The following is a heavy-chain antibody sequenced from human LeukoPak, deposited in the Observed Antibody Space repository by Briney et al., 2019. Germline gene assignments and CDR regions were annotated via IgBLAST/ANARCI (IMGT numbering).Heavy chain of an antibody. Sequence: PSETLSLTCTVSGGSITSDNYFWSWIRHLPGKGLEWIGYIYHSGNTCYNPSLKSRVIMSVDASENQFSLKLSSVTAADTAVYYCAREVIAATVTDAFDIWGPGTLVTVSS. CDR1: GGSITSDNYF. J-gene: IGHJ3*02. CDR3: AREVIAATVTDAFDI. D-gene: IGHD6-13*01. V-gene: IGHV4-31*03. CDR2: IYHSGNT.